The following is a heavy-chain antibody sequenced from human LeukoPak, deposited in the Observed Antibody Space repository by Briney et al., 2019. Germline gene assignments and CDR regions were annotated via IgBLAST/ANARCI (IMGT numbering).Heavy chain of an antibody. CDR2: ISGSGGST. CDR1: GFTFSSYA. Sequence: PGGSLRLSCAASGFTFSSYAMSWVRQAPGKGLEWVSAISGSGGSTYYVDSVKGRFTISRDNSKNTLYLQMNSLRAEDTAVYYCVKRYCSSSSCSLFDYWGQGTLVTVSS. J-gene: IGHJ4*02. CDR3: VKRYCSSSSCSLFDY. D-gene: IGHD2-2*01. V-gene: IGHV3-23*01.